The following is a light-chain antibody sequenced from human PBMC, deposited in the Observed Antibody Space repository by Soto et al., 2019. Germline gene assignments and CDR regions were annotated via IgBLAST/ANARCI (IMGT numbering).Light chain of an antibody. J-gene: IGLJ1*01. V-gene: IGLV1-51*01. CDR1: SSNIGINS. CDR3: GTWDSNLRAGV. Sequence: QSVLTQPPSVSAAPGQKVTISCSGSSSNIGINSVSWYQHLPGTAPKLLIYDNNNRPSGIPDRFSGSKSGTSATLGITGLQTGDEADYYCGTWDSNLRAGVFGSGTKVTVL. CDR2: DNN.